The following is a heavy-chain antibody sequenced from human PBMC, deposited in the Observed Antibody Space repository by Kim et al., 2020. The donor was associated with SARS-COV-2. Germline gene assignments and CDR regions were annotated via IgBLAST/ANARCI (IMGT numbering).Heavy chain of an antibody. CDR3: ARIKFSRWLGLDY. D-gene: IGHD6-19*01. J-gene: IGHJ4*02. Sequence: FSTAMKTRLTICKDTSKNQLVLTMTNMDPVDTATYYCARIKFSRWLGLDYWGQGTLVTVSS. V-gene: IGHV2-70*01.